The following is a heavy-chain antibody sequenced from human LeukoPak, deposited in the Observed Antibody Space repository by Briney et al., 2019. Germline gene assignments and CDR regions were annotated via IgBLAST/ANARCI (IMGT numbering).Heavy chain of an antibody. CDR2: IDYSGST. V-gene: IGHV4-39*01. CDR3: ARRLNWFDP. CDR1: GGSISSNSFH. D-gene: IGHD3-16*01. Sequence: SETLSLTCTVSGGSISSNSFHWGWIRQPPGKGLEWIGSIDYSGSTYYNPSLKSRVTISVETSKNQFSLKLQSVTAADTAVYYCARRLNWFDPWGQGTLVTVSS. J-gene: IGHJ5*02.